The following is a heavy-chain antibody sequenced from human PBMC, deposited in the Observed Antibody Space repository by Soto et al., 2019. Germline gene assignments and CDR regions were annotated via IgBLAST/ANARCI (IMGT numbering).Heavy chain of an antibody. CDR1: GFTFSSYW. CDR3: ARDFAPKIGVLIYGMDV. Sequence: GGSLRLSCAASGFTFSSYWMSWVRQAPGKGLEWVANIKQDGSEKYYVDSVKGRFTISRDNAKNSLYLQMNSLRSEDTAVYYCARDFAPKIGVLIYGMDVWGQGTTVTVSS. V-gene: IGHV3-7*03. CDR2: IKQDGSEK. D-gene: IGHD3-10*01. J-gene: IGHJ6*02.